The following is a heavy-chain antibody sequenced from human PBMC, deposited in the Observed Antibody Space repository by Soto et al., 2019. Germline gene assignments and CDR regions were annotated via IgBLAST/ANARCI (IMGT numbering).Heavy chain of an antibody. CDR1: GLTFSSYA. CDR3: AKDLNYYDSSGVDY. J-gene: IGHJ4*02. D-gene: IGHD3-22*01. V-gene: IGHV3-23*01. CDR2: ISGSGGST. Sequence: GGSLRLSCAASGLTFSSYAMSWVRQAPGKGLEWVSAISGSGGSTYYADSVKGRFTISRDNSKNTLYLQMNSLRAEDTAVYYCAKDLNYYDSSGVDYWGQGTLVTVSS.